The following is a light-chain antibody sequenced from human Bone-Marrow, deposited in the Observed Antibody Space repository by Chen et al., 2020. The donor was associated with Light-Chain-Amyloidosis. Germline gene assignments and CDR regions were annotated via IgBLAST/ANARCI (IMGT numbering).Light chain of an antibody. J-gene: IGLJ3*02. CDR1: SSDVGRYNL. CDR2: EGS. CDR3: CSYACSSRV. Sequence: QSALTQPASVSGSPGHSITISCTGTSSDVGRYNLVSWYQQHPGKAPKLMIYEGSKRPSGVSNRFSGSMSGNTAPLTISGLQAEDEADYYCCSYACSSRVFGGGTKLTVL. V-gene: IGLV2-23*01.